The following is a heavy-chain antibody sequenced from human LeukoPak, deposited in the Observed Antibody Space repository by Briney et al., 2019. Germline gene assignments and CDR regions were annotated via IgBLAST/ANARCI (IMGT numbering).Heavy chain of an antibody. V-gene: IGHV1-46*01. CDR3: ATGSIAVASDY. CDR2: INPSGGST. CDR1: GYTFTIYY. D-gene: IGHD6-19*01. Sequence: ASVKVSCKASGYTFTIYYMHWVRQAPGQGLEWMGIINPSGGSTSYAQKFQGRVTMTRDTSTSTVYMELSSLRSEDTAVYYCATGSIAVASDYWGQGTLVTVSS. J-gene: IGHJ4*02.